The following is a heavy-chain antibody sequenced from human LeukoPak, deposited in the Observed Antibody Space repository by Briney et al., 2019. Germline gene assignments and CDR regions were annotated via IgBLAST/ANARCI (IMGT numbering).Heavy chain of an antibody. J-gene: IGHJ4*02. CDR2: ISSSGGAI. CDR3: ARVSYHSSGYYPFDH. CDR1: GFTFSDYD. V-gene: IGHV3-11*01. D-gene: IGHD3-22*01. Sequence: GGSLRLSCAASGFTFSDYDMSWIRQPPGKGLEWVSYISSSGGAIYYADSVKGRFTISRDNAKNSLYLQMNSLRAEDTAVYYSARVSYHSSGYYPFDHWGQGTLVPVSS.